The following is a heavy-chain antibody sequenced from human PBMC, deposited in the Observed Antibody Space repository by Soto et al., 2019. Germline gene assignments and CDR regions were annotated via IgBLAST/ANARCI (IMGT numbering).Heavy chain of an antibody. CDR3: AREVTVASYSFDF. V-gene: IGHV1-69*13. CDR1: GGTFNNYA. D-gene: IGHD5-12*01. Sequence: SVQVSCKASGGTFNNYALSWVRQAPGQGLEWMGGIIPIFNSANYAQKFQGRVTITADDSTSTAYMELRSLRPDDTAVYYCAREVTVASYSFDFWGQGTLVTASS. J-gene: IGHJ4*02. CDR2: IIPIFNSA.